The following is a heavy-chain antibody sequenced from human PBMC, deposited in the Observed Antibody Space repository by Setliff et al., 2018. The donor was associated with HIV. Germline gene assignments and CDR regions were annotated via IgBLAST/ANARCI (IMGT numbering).Heavy chain of an antibody. Sequence: SETLSLTCTVSGGSISSRNYYWTWIRQPAGKGPEWIGHIYTNGYTNYNPSLKSRVTISVDTSNNQFSLRMNSVTAADTAVYYCATDTSISWFYHWGQGTLVTVSS. CDR3: ATDTSISWFYH. D-gene: IGHD1-1*01. CDR2: IYTNGYT. J-gene: IGHJ5*01. CDR1: GGSISSRNYY. V-gene: IGHV4-61*09.